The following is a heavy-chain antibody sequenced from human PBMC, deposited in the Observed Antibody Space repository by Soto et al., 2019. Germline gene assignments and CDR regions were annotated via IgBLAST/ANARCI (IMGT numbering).Heavy chain of an antibody. CDR3: AIRNGQLAIISEFDGDWFFEV. V-gene: IGHV1-2*02. D-gene: IGHD2-2*01. CDR2: INHDSGGT. CDR1: GYTFTDYY. J-gene: IGHJ2*01. Sequence: ASVKVSCQASGYTFTDYYIHWVRQAPGQGLEWVGWINHDSGGTNLAQRFQGRVTVTSDTSINTAYMELSSLRADDTAVYYCAIRNGQLAIISEFDGDWFFEVWGRGTLVTVSS.